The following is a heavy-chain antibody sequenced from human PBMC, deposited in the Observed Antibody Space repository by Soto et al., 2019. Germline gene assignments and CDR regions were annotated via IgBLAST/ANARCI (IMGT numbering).Heavy chain of an antibody. V-gene: IGHV3-23*01. CDR2: ISGSGGST. D-gene: IGHD1-1*01. J-gene: IGHJ6*02. Sequence: PGGSLRLSCAASGFTFGSYAMSWVRQAPGKGLEWVSAISGSGGSTYYADSVKGRFTISRDNSKNTLYLQMNSLRAEDTAVYYCAKDLGELEPPGMDVWGQGTTVTVSS. CDR1: GFTFGSYA. CDR3: AKDLGELEPPGMDV.